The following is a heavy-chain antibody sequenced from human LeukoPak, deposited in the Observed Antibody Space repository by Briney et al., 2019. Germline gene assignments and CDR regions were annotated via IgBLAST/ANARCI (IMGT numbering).Heavy chain of an antibody. Sequence: GGSLRLSCAASGFTFDDYAMHWVRQAPGKGLEWVSLISWDGGSTYYADSVKGRFTISRDNSKNSLYLQMNSLRAEDTALYYCAKDFPLGYYDSSDYPDHWGQGTLVTVSS. CDR3: AKDFPLGYYDSSDYPDH. J-gene: IGHJ5*02. CDR1: GFTFDDYA. V-gene: IGHV3-43D*03. CDR2: ISWDGGST. D-gene: IGHD3-22*01.